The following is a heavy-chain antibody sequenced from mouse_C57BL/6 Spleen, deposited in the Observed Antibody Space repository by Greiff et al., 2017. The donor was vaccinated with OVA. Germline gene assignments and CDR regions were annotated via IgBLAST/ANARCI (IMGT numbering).Heavy chain of an antibody. CDR2: IRSKSNNYAT. CDR1: GFSFNTYA. V-gene: IGHV10-1*01. J-gene: IGHJ1*03. Sequence: EVQLVESGGGLVQPKGSLKLSCAASGFSFNTYAMNWVRQAPGKGLEWVARIRSKSNNYATYYADSVKDRFTISRDDSESMLYLQMNNLKTEDTAMYYCVRGISYSDWYFDVWGTGTTVTVSS. D-gene: IGHD5-2*01. CDR3: VRGISYSDWYFDV.